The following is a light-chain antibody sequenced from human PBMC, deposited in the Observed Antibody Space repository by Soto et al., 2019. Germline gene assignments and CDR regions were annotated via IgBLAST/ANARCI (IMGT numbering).Light chain of an antibody. V-gene: IGKV1-5*03. J-gene: IGKJ1*01. CDR1: QSISSW. CDR2: NAS. CDR3: QQYNSYSRT. Sequence: DIQMTQSPSTLSASVGDRVTITCRASQSISSWLAWYQQKPGKAPELLIYNASSLESGVPSRFSGSGSGTEFTLTISSLQPDDFATYHCQQYNSYSRTFGQGTKVEIK.